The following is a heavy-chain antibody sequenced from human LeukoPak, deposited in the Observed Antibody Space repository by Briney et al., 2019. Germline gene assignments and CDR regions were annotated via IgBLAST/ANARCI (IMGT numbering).Heavy chain of an antibody. Sequence: PGGSLRLSCSASGFTFTTYAMSWVRQAPGKGLEWVSAISGSGSSTYYADSVKGRFTISRDNSKNTLFLQMNSLRAEDTAVYYCANFPPSRGSYWGQGTLVTVSS. J-gene: IGHJ4*02. CDR3: ANFPPSRGSY. V-gene: IGHV3-23*01. D-gene: IGHD6-19*01. CDR2: ISGSGSST. CDR1: GFTFTTYA.